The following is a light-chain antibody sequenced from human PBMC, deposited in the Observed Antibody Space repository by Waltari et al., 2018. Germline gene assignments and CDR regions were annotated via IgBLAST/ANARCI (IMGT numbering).Light chain of an antibody. Sequence: QSALTQPRSVSGSPGQSVAIPCTGTSGDVGGHNYVSWFQQHPGKAPKLIIYDVSKRPSGVPDRFSGSKSGNTASLTISGLQAEDEADYYCCSYAGSFTFVFGTETKVTVL. CDR1: SGDVGGHNY. V-gene: IGLV2-11*02. CDR2: DVS. CDR3: CSYAGSFTFV. J-gene: IGLJ1*01.